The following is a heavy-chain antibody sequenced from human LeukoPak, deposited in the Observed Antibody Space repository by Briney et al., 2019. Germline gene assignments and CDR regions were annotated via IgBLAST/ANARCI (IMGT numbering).Heavy chain of an antibody. V-gene: IGHV4-34*01. D-gene: IGHD6-6*01. CDR1: GESFSGYY. CDR2: INHSGSS. Sequence: SETLSLTCAVYGESFSGYYWSWIRQPPGKGLEWIGEINHSGSSNYNPSLKSRVTISVDTSKNQFSLKLTSVTAADTAVYYCARDGSSSADYWGQGTLVTVSS. CDR3: ARDGSSSADY. J-gene: IGHJ4*02.